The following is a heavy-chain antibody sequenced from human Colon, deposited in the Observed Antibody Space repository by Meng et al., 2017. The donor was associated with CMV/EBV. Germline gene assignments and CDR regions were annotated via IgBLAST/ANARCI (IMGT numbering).Heavy chain of an antibody. CDR2: ISGGGTST. V-gene: IGHV3-23*01. J-gene: IGHJ6*02. Sequence: GESLKISCAASGFTFSVFAMSWVRQAPGKGLEWVSAISGGGTSTFYADSVKGRFTISRDNSNNTVFLELNSLKADDTALYYCAKASSNFPYYSMDVWGHGTPVTVSS. CDR1: GFTFSVFA. CDR3: AKASSNFPYYSMDV. D-gene: IGHD1-26*01.